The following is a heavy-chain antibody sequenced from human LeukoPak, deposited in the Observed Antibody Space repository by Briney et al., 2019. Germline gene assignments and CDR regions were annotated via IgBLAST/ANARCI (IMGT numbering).Heavy chain of an antibody. CDR3: AHHPYGEDNWFDP. D-gene: IGHD4-17*01. J-gene: IGHJ5*02. CDR1: GGTFSSYA. V-gene: IGHV1-69*13. Sequence: ASVKVSCKASGGTFSSYAISWVRQAPGQGLEWMGGVIPIFGTANYAQKFQGRVTITADESTSTAYMELSSLRSEDTAVYYCAHHPYGEDNWFDPLGQGTLVTVSS. CDR2: VIPIFGTA.